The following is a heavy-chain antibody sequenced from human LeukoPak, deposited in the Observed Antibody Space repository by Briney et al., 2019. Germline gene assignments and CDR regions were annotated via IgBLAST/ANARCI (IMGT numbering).Heavy chain of an antibody. V-gene: IGHV1-2*02. D-gene: IGHD3-10*01. CDR2: INPNSGGT. J-gene: IGHJ3*02. CDR3: AGYGSGSHQKAAFDI. CDR1: GYTFTGYY. Sequence: GASVKLSCKASGYTFTGYYMHWVRQPPGQGLEWMGWINPNSGGTNYGQKFQGRVTMTRDTSISTAYMELSRLRSDDTAVYYCAGYGSGSHQKAAFDIWGQGTMVTVSS.